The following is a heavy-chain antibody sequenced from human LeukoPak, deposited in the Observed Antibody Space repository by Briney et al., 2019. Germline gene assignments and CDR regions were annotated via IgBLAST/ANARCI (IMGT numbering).Heavy chain of an antibody. CDR1: GYSFTSYW. CDR2: IYPGDSDT. CDR3: ARYSSGWYSDLDL. V-gene: IGHV5-51*01. Sequence: GESLKISCKGSGYSFTSYWIGWVRPIPGKGLEWMVIIYPGDSDTRYSTSFQGQVTISADKSISTAYLQWSSLKASDTAMYYCARYSSGWYSDLDLWGEGTLVTVS. D-gene: IGHD6-19*01. J-gene: IGHJ4*02.